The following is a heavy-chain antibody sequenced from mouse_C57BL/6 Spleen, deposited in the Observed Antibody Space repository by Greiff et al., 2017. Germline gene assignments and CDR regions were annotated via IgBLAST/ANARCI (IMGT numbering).Heavy chain of an antibody. V-gene: IGHV1-47*01. J-gene: IGHJ3*01. CDR3: ERGGNWYAY. Sequence: QVQLQQSGAELVKPGASVQMSCKASGYTFTTYPIEWIKQNHGKSLEWIGNFHPYNDDTKYNEKFKGKATLTVEKYSSTVYVELSRLTSVDSAVYYCERGGNWYAYWGQGTLVTVSA. D-gene: IGHD1-1*02. CDR1: GYTFTTYP. CDR2: FHPYNDDT.